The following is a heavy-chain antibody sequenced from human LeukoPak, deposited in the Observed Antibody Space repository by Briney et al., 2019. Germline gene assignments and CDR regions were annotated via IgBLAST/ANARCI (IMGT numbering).Heavy chain of an antibody. CDR3: AKGSLRRGDYY. V-gene: IGHV3-23*01. CDR1: GFTFSNYA. Sequence: GGSLRLSCAASGFTFSNYAMSWVRQAPVKGLEWVSVISGSGGSTYHADSVKGRFTISRDNSNNTLYLQMNSLRAEDTAIYYCAKGSLRRGDYYWGQGTLVTVSS. D-gene: IGHD3-16*01. CDR2: ISGSGGST. J-gene: IGHJ4*02.